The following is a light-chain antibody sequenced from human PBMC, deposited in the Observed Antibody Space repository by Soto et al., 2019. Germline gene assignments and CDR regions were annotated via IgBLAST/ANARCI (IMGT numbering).Light chain of an antibody. V-gene: IGLV2-14*03. CDR1: SSDVGGFNY. CDR2: DVT. CDR3: NSYPSSSTYV. J-gene: IGLJ1*01. Sequence: QSALTQPASVSGSPGQSITISCTGTSSDVGGFNYVSWYQQHPGKAPKLMIYDVTNRPSGVSYRFSGSKSGNTASLTISGLQAEDEADYYCNSYPSSSTYVFGTCTRSPS.